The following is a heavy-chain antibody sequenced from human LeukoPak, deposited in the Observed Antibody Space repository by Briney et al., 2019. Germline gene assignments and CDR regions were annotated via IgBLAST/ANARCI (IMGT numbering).Heavy chain of an antibody. CDR3: VRTSRSISSDY. V-gene: IGHV3-7*01. CDR1: GFIFSNYW. D-gene: IGHD3-3*02. CDR2: IKQDGSVK. J-gene: IGHJ4*02. Sequence: GGSLRLSCEASGFIFSNYWMSLVRQAPGKGLGWVANIKQDGSVKNYVDSMEGRFIISRDNAKNLLYLQMNSLRAEDTAVYYCVRTSRSISSDYWGQGTQVTVSS.